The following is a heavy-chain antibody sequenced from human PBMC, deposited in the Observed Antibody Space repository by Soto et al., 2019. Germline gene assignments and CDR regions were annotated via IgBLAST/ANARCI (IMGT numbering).Heavy chain of an antibody. CDR1: GFTFRNYA. J-gene: IGHJ6*02. V-gene: IGHV3-30-3*01. D-gene: IGHD5-12*01. CDR3: ARGNSLEYHFYDMDV. CDR2: MSSDGSNK. Sequence: AGGSLRLSCAASGFTFRNYAMYWVRQAPGKGLDWVAGMSSDGSNKYYGDSVKGRFTISRDNSKNTLYLQMNSLRTEDTAVYYCARGNSLEYHFYDMDVWGQGSPVTVSS.